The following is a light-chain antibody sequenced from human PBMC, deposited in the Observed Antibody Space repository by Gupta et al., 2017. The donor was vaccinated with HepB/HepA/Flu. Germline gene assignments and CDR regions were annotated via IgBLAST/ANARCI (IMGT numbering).Light chain of an antibody. V-gene: IGKV1-9*01. Sequence: DIQLTQSPSLLSPSIGDRVTITFRASQAISSSLAWFQQKPGKAPKLLIYAASTLQSGVPSRFSGGGSGTEFTLTISSLQPEDFAAYYCQQGHHYPLTFGGGTKVEI. CDR2: AAS. CDR3: QQGHHYPLT. CDR1: QAISSS. J-gene: IGKJ4*01.